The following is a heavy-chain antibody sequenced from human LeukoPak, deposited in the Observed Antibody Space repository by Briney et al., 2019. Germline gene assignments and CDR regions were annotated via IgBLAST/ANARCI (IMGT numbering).Heavy chain of an antibody. Sequence: GGSLRLSCEVSGFTFSSYWMNWVRQAPGKGLEWVSSISSSSSYIYYADSVKGRFTISRDNAKNSLYLQMNSLRAEDTAVYYCARDPSSRTPTYFDYWGQGTLVTVSS. V-gene: IGHV3-21*01. CDR2: ISSSSSYI. CDR1: GFTFSSYW. J-gene: IGHJ4*02. D-gene: IGHD1-1*01. CDR3: ARDPSSRTPTYFDY.